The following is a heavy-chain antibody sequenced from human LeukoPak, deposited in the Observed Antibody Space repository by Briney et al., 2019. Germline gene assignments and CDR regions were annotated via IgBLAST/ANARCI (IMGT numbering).Heavy chain of an antibody. D-gene: IGHD3-10*01. Sequence: SETLSLTCAVYGGSFSGYYWSWIRQPPGKGLEWIGEINHSGSTNYNPSLKSRVTISVDTSKNQFSLKLSSVTAADTAVYYCARDSVRGVIGFDYWGQGTLVTVSS. V-gene: IGHV4-34*01. CDR1: GGSFSGYY. CDR3: ARDSVRGVIGFDY. CDR2: INHSGST. J-gene: IGHJ4*02.